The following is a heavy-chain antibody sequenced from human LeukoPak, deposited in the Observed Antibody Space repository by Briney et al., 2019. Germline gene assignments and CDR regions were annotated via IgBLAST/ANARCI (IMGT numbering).Heavy chain of an antibody. D-gene: IGHD6-6*01. J-gene: IGHJ4*02. Sequence: NPSETLSLTCTVSGDSISSYYWSWIRQPPGKGLEWIGYIYTSGGTNYIPSLKGRVTISIDTSKNQFSLKPSSVTAADSAVYYCARLTRLSTSPDRYYLDYWGQGTLVTVSS. CDR3: ARLTRLSTSPDRYYLDY. CDR2: IYTSGGT. CDR1: GDSISSYY. V-gene: IGHV4-4*09.